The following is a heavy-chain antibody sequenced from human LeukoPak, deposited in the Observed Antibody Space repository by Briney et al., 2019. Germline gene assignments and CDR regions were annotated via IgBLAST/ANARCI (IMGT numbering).Heavy chain of an antibody. CDR1: GYTFTGYY. CDR2: INPNSGGT. Sequence: GASVKVSFKASGYTFTGYYMHWVRQAPGQGLEWMGWINPNSGGTNYAQKFQGRVTITRDTSISTAYMELSRLRSDDTAVYYCARALDLGVLSFPYYFDYWGQGTLVTVSS. D-gene: IGHD3-16*02. J-gene: IGHJ4*02. CDR3: ARALDLGVLSFPYYFDY. V-gene: IGHV1-2*02.